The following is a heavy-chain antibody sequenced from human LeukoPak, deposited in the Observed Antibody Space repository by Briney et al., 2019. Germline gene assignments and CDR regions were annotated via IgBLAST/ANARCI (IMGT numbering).Heavy chain of an antibody. V-gene: IGHV3-53*01. J-gene: IGHJ3*02. CDR1: GFTVSSNY. CDR2: IYSGGST. D-gene: IGHD5-24*01. CDR3: ARVEMATRFAFDI. Sequence: GGSLRLSCAASGFTVSSNYMSWVRQAPGKGLEWASVIYSGGSTYYADSVKGRFTISRDNSKNTLYLQMNSLRAEDTAVYYCARVEMATRFAFDIWGQGQWSPSLQ.